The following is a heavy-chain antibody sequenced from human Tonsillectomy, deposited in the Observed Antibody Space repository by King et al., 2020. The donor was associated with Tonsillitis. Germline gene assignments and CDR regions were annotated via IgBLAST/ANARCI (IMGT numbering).Heavy chain of an antibody. D-gene: IGHD3-10*01. Sequence: QLVQSGGGVVQPGRSLRLSCAASGYTFSNYAMHWVRQAPGKGLEWVAVISYDGSDKYYTDSVKGRLTISRDNSKNTLYLQMNSLRAEDPALYYCARDGGEYYFEYWGQGTLVTVSS. CDR1: GYTFSNYA. CDR2: ISYDGSDK. CDR3: ARDGGEYYFEY. J-gene: IGHJ4*02. V-gene: IGHV3-30-3*01.